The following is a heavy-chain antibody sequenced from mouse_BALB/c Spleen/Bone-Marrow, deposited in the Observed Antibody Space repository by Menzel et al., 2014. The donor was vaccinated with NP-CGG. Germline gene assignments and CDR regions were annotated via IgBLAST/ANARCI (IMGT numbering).Heavy chain of an antibody. CDR3: ARFYYGNPTGYFDY. D-gene: IGHD2-1*01. CDR2: ILPGSGST. V-gene: IGHV1-9*01. J-gene: IGHJ2*01. CDR1: GYTFSSYW. Sequence: QVQLQQSGAELMKPGASMKISCKATGYTFSSYWIEWVKQRPGHGLEGIGEILPGSGSTNYNEQLKGKATFTADASSSTAYMELSSLTSEDSAVYYCARFYYGNPTGYFDYWGQGTTLTVSS.